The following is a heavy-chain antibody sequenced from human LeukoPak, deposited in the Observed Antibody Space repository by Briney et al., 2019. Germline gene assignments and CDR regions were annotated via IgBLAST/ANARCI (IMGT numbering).Heavy chain of an antibody. J-gene: IGHJ3*02. CDR2: ISGSGGTT. CDR3: AKDYYYGPGSYWGAFDS. V-gene: IGHV3-23*01. Sequence: GGSLRLSCAASGFTFSSYAMTWVRQAPGKGLEWVSSISGSGGTTYYADSVKGRFTISRDNSKNTLYLQMNSLRAEDTAVYYCAKDYYYGPGSYWGAFDSWGQGTMVTVSS. CDR1: GFTFSSYA. D-gene: IGHD3-10*01.